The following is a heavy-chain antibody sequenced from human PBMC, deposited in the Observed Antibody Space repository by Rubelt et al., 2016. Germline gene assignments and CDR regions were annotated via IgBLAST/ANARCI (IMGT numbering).Heavy chain of an antibody. V-gene: IGHV4-34*01. Sequence: QVQLQQWGAGLLKPSETLSLTCAVYGGSFSGYYWSWIRQPPGKGLEWIGEINHSGSTNYNPSLKSRVTISVDTSKTQFSLKLSSVTAADTAVYYCARDRGPLPYYYYYYGMDVWGQGTTVTVSS. J-gene: IGHJ6*02. CDR2: INHSGST. CDR3: ARDRGPLPYYYYYYGMDV. D-gene: IGHD2-15*01. CDR1: GGSFSGYY.